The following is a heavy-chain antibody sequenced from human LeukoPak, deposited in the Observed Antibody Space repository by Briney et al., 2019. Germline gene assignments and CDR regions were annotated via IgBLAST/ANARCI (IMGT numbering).Heavy chain of an antibody. V-gene: IGHV3-30-3*01. D-gene: IGHD6-13*01. CDR2: ISYDGSNK. CDR3: ARERGSSSWYLLRFDY. CDR1: GFTFSSYA. J-gene: IGHJ4*02. Sequence: GGSLRLSCAASGFTFSSYAMHWVRQAPGKGLEWVAVISYDGSNKYYADSVKGRFTISRDNSKNTLYLQMNSPRAEDTAVYYCARERGSSSWYLLRFDYWGQGTLVTVSS.